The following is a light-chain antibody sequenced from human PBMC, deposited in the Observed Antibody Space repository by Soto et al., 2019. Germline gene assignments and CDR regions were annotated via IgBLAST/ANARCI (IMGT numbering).Light chain of an antibody. CDR2: EVS. V-gene: IGLV2-14*01. Sequence: QSALTQPASVSGSPGQSITISCTGASSDVGGYNYVSWHQQHPGKAPKLIIYEVSNRPSGVSNRFSGSKSGNTASLPISGLQADDEADYYCSSYTISNTWVFGGGTKLTVL. CDR3: SSYTISNTWV. J-gene: IGLJ3*02. CDR1: SSDVGGYNY.